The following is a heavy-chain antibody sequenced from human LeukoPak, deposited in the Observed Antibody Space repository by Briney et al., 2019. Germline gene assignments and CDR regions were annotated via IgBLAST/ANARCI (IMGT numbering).Heavy chain of an antibody. V-gene: IGHV4-39*01. J-gene: IGHJ4*02. CDR2: INHSGST. CDR3: ARQRNYYDSSGYYYAIDY. CDR1: GDSISSSPYY. Sequence: SETLSLTCTVSGDSISSSPYYWSWIRQPPGKGLEWIGEINHSGSTNYNPSLKSRVTISVDTSKNQFSLKLSSVTAADTAVYYCARQRNYYDSSGYYYAIDYWGQGTLVTVSS. D-gene: IGHD3-22*01.